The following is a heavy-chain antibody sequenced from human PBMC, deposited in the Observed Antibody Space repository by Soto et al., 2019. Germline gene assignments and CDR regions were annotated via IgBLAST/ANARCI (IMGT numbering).Heavy chain of an antibody. D-gene: IGHD3-22*01. CDR2: INSDGSST. J-gene: IGHJ4*02. Sequence: GGSLRLSCAASGFTFSSYWMHWVRQAPGKGLVWVSRINSDGSSTSYADSVKGRFTISRDNAKNTPYLQMNSLRAEDTAVYYCARAGGGPYYYDSSGYYRPGFLSLTPVDYWGQGTLVTVSS. CDR3: ARAGGGPYYYDSSGYYRPGFLSLTPVDY. V-gene: IGHV3-74*01. CDR1: GFTFSSYW.